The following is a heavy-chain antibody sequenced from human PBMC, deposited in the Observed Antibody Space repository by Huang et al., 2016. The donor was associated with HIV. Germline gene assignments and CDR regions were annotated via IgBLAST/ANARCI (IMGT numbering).Heavy chain of an antibody. V-gene: IGHV1-69*13. CDR1: GGPFRSYS. Sequence: QVQLLQSGAEVKKPGSSVKVSCKASGGPFRSYSIAWVRQAPGQGLEWMASLMPVLDSPKYAQKVQGRVRVTADESTRTVYMELRDLRPDDTAVYFCARGSLEYSVSSSLDYWGQGTHVTVSS. CDR2: LMPVLDSP. CDR3: ARGSLEYSVSSSLDY. D-gene: IGHD4-4*01. J-gene: IGHJ4*02.